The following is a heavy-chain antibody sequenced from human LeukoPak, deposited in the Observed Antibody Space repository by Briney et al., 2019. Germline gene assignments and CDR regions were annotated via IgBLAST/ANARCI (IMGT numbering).Heavy chain of an antibody. J-gene: IGHJ6*02. V-gene: IGHV3-30*18. Sequence: GGSLRLSCAASGFTFSSYGMHWVRQAPGKGLEWVAVISYDGSNEYYADSVKGRFTISRDNSKNTLYLQMNSLRAEDTAVYYCAKDRDSSSWYYYYYYGMDVWGQGTTVTVSS. CDR1: GFTFSSYG. CDR3: AKDRDSSSWYYYYYYGMDV. D-gene: IGHD6-13*01. CDR2: ISYDGSNE.